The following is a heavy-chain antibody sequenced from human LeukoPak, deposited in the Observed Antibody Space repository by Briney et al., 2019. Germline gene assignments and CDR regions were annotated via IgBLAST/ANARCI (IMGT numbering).Heavy chain of an antibody. J-gene: IGHJ3*02. CDR1: RFTFNTYA. CDR3: ARDWSDSDAFDI. CDR2: ISGSGGST. Sequence: GGSLRLSCAASRFTFNTYAMSWVRQAPGKGLEWVSAISGSGGSTYYADSVKGRFTISRDNSKNTLYLQMNSLRAEDTAVYYCARDWSDSDAFDIWGQGTMVTVSS. D-gene: IGHD2-21*01. V-gene: IGHV3-23*01.